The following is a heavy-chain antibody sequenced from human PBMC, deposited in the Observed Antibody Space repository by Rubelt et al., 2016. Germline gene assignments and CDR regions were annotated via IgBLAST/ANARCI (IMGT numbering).Heavy chain of an antibody. CDR1: GGSFSGYY. J-gene: IGHJ6*02. CDR3: ARSAYGMDV. CDR2: INHSGRT. V-gene: IGHV4-34*01. Sequence: QVQLQQWGAGLLKPSETLSLTCAVYGGSFSGYYWSWIRQPPGKGLEWIGEINHSGRTKYNPSLKGRVTNSVDTSTNQFSRKLSSVTAADTAVYYCARSAYGMDVWGQGTTVTVSS.